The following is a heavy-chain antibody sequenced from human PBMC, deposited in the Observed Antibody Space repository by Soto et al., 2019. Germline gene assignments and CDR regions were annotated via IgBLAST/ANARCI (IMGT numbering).Heavy chain of an antibody. Sequence: SETLSLTCAFYCGSFIGYYWSWIRQPPGKGLEWIGEINHSGSTNYNPSLKSRVTISVDTSKNQFSLKLSSVTAADTAVYYCARSDYCTNGVCPSRDYYYYYGMDVWGQGTTVTVSS. CDR1: CGSFIGYY. CDR3: ARSDYCTNGVCPSRDYYYYYGMDV. CDR2: INHSGST. V-gene: IGHV4-34*01. J-gene: IGHJ6*02. D-gene: IGHD2-8*01.